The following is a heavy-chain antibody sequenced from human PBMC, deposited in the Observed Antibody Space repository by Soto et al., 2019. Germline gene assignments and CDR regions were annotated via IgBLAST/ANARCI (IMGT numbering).Heavy chain of an antibody. CDR3: ARGLRGISFYGMDV. CDR1: GFTFSLYG. CDR2: IWYDGSNK. V-gene: IGHV3-33*01. D-gene: IGHD3-16*01. Sequence: LRLSCAASGFTFSLYGMHGVRQAPGKGLEWVAVIWYDGSNKFYADSVKGRFTISRDNSKNTLYLQMNSLRDEDTAVYYCARGLRGISFYGMDVWGQGTTVTVSS. J-gene: IGHJ6*02.